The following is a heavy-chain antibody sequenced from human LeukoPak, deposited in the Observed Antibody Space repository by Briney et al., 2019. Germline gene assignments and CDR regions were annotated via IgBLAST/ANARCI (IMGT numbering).Heavy chain of an antibody. CDR1: GFTFSSYA. CDR3: AKENTSGWYRTCVDS. J-gene: IGHJ4*02. V-gene: IGHV3-23*01. D-gene: IGHD6-19*01. Sequence: GGSLRLSCAASGFTFSSYAMSWVRQAPGKGLEWVSVISGSGTSAYYADSVKGRFTFSRDNSKNTLYLQMNSLRAEDTAVYYCAKENTSGWYRTCVDSWGRGTLVTVSS. CDR2: ISGSGTSA.